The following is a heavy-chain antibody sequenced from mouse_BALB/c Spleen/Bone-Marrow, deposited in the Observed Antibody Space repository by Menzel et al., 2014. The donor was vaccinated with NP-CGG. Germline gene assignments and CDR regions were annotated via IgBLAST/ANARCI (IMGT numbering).Heavy chain of an antibody. V-gene: IGHV3-8*02. CDR2: ISYSGNA. D-gene: IGHD1-2*01. CDR3: ARGNGYHFDY. CDR1: GDSITSSY. J-gene: IGHJ2*01. Sequence: EVKLVESGPSLVKPSQTLSLTCSVTGDSITSSYWNWTRKYPGNKLEYMGYISYSGNAYYNPSLKSRISLTRDTSKNQYYLQSNSVTTEDTATYFCARGNGYHFDYWGQGTTLTVSS.